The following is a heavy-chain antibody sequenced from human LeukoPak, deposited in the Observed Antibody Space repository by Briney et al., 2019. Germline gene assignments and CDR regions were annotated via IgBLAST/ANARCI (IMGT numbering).Heavy chain of an antibody. J-gene: IGHJ4*02. CDR2: VKQDGSES. V-gene: IGHV3-7*01. CDR1: GFTFSNYW. Sequence: GGSLRLSCAASGFTFSNYWMSWVRQAPGKGLEWVAKVKQDGSESYYVDSVKGRFSISRDNAKNSLYLQMSSLRAEDTAVYYCARDISGSYPFDYWGQGTLVTVSS. D-gene: IGHD1-26*01. CDR3: ARDISGSYPFDY.